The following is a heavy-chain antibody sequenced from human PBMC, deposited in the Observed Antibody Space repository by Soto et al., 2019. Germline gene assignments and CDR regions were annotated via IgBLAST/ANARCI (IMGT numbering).Heavy chain of an antibody. CDR1: GGTFDNFI. V-gene: IGHV1-69*01. CDR3: ARNGTYSSSLSQYSGMDV. Sequence: QVQLVQSGAEVKEPGSSVRVSCKASGGTFDNFIMNWVRQTPGRGLEWMGGIVPMLGTPTYAEKFKGRVTISATGSTSTMYMAVTSLRSEATAIYYCARNGTYSSSLSQYSGMDVWGQGTTVTVSS. J-gene: IGHJ6*02. D-gene: IGHD1-26*01. CDR2: IVPMLGTP.